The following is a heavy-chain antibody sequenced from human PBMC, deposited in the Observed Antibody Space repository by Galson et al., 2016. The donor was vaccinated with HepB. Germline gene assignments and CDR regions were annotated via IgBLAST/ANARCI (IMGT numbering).Heavy chain of an antibody. D-gene: IGHD3-10*01. CDR3: ARRTEFLFYFDF. CDR1: GDSIKNYDYY. J-gene: IGHJ4*02. Sequence: SETLSLTCTVSGDSIKNYDYYWAWIRQAPGKGLQWIGTVYHNGNANYNPSLKSRVAISVDLSTNQFSLKLTSVTAADTAVYYCARRTEFLFYFDFWGQGALVTVSS. V-gene: IGHV4-39*01. CDR2: VYHNGNA.